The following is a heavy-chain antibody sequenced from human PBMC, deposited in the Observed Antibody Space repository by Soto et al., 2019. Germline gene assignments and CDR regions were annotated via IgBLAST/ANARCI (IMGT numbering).Heavy chain of an antibody. J-gene: IGHJ3*02. Sequence: GGSLRLSCAASGFTFSSYAMSWVRQAPGKGLEWVSAISGSGGSTYYADSVKGRFTISRDNSKNTLYLQMNSLRAEDTAVYYCAKERVLRFLEWLLYDAFDIWGQGTMVTVSS. CDR2: ISGSGGST. CDR3: AKERVLRFLEWLLYDAFDI. D-gene: IGHD3-3*01. CDR1: GFTFSSYA. V-gene: IGHV3-23*01.